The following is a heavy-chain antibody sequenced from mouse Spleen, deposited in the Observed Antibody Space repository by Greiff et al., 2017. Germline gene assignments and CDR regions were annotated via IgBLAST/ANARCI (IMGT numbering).Heavy chain of an antibody. CDR1: GFTFSSYA. V-gene: IGHV5-9-1*01. Sequence: EVMLVESGGGLVKPGGSLKLSCAASGFTFSSYAMSWVRQTPEKRLEWVATISSGGSYTYYPDSVKGRFTISRDNAKNTLYLQMSSLRSEDTAMYYCARHLGYDSLFDYWGQGTTLTVSS. D-gene: IGHD2-4*01. CDR2: ISSGGSYT. CDR3: ARHLGYDSLFDY. J-gene: IGHJ2*01.